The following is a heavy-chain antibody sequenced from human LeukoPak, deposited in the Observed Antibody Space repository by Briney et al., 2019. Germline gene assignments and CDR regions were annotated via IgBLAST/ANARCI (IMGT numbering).Heavy chain of an antibody. Sequence: SVKVSCKASGGTFSIYAISWVRQAPGQGLEWMGGIIPIFGTANYAQKFQGRVTITAAKSTSTAYMELSSMRLEDTDVYYCARSTYSSGTNWFDPWGQGTLVTVSS. V-gene: IGHV1-69*06. J-gene: IGHJ5*02. D-gene: IGHD6-19*01. CDR1: GGTFSIYA. CDR3: ARSTYSSGTNWFDP. CDR2: IIPIFGTA.